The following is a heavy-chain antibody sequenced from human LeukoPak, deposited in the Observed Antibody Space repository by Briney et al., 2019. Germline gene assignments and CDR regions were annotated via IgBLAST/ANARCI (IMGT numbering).Heavy chain of an antibody. CDR1: GGSISSSSYY. J-gene: IGHJ5*02. CDR3: AGQFHGSGYVDDL. Sequence: SETLSLTCRVSGGSISSSSYYWGWIRRPPGKGLEWIASIYYSGTTHYNPALKSRVAMSVDTSKNQFSLKLSAVTAADTAVYYCAGQFHGSGYVDDLWGQGTLVTVSS. D-gene: IGHD5-12*01. CDR2: IYYSGTT. V-gene: IGHV4-39*01.